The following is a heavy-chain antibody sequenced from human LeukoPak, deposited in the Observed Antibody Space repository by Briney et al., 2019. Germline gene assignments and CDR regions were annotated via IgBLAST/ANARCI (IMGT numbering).Heavy chain of an antibody. CDR2: ISYDGSNK. J-gene: IGHJ4*02. CDR3: AKDRRYCSGGSCHYFDY. V-gene: IGHV3-30*18. D-gene: IGHD2-15*01. CDR1: GFTFCSYG. Sequence: GGSLRLSCAASGFTFCSYGMHWVRQAPGKGLEGGGVISYDGSNKYYADSVKGRFTISRDNSKNTLYLQMNSLRAEDTAVYYCAKDRRYCSGGSCHYFDYWGQGTLVTVSS.